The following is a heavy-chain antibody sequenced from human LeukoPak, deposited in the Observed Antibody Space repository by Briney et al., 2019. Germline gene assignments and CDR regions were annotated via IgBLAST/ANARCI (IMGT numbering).Heavy chain of an antibody. D-gene: IGHD3-10*01. V-gene: IGHV4-39*01. J-gene: IGHJ6*03. CDR1: GGSISSSNYY. Sequence: PSETLSLTRSVSGGSISSSNYYWGWIRQPPGKGLEWIGTIYYSGTTYYNPSLESRVTISEDMSKNQFSLTLRSVTAADTAVYYCARQISDYYYYYIDVWGKGTTVTVSS. CDR2: IYYSGTT. CDR3: ARQISDYYYYYIDV.